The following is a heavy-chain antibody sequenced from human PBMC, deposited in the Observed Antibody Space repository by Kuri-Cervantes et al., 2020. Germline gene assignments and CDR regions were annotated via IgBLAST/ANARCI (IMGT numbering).Heavy chain of an antibody. J-gene: IGHJ2*01. V-gene: IGHV1-3*01. CDR2: INADNGHT. CDR1: GYTFTTYS. Sequence: ASVKVSCKASGYTFTTYSIHWVRQAPGQRLEWMGWINADNGHTKYSQKLQGRVTMTTDTSTSTAYMELRSLRSDDTAVYYCARAVVVTATTYWYFDLWGRGTLVTVSS. CDR3: ARAVVVTATTYWYFDL. D-gene: IGHD2-21*02.